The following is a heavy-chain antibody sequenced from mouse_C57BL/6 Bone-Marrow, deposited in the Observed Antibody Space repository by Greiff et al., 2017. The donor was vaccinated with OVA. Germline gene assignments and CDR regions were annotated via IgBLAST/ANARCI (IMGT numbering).Heavy chain of an antibody. D-gene: IGHD2-1*01. Sequence: EVQLQQSGPELVKPGASVKMSCKASGYTFTDYNMHWVKQSHGKSLEWIGYINPNNGGTSYTQKFTGKATLTVNKSSSTAYMELRSLTSEDSAVYYCARGSYGNYEGDWGQGTTLTVSS. J-gene: IGHJ2*01. CDR1: GYTFTDYN. CDR3: ARGSYGNYEGD. V-gene: IGHV1-22*01. CDR2: INPNNGGT.